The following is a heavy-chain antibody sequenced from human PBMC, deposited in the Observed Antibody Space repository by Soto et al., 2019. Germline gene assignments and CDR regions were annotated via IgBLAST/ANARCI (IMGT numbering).Heavy chain of an antibody. Sequence: QVQLVQSGAEVKKPGASVKVSCKASGNTFTSYGISWVRQAPGQGLEWMGWISAYNGNTNYAQKLQGRVTMTSDTSTSTAYMELRSLRSDDTAVYYCARAPNYYGSGSYYGRDNWFDPWGQGTLVTVSS. V-gene: IGHV1-18*04. D-gene: IGHD3-10*01. CDR3: ARAPNYYGSGSYYGRDNWFDP. J-gene: IGHJ5*02. CDR2: ISAYNGNT. CDR1: GNTFTSYG.